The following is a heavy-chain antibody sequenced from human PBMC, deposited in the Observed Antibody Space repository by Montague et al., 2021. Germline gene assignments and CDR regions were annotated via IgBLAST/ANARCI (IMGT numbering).Heavy chain of an antibody. CDR1: GDSLSSVGYS. D-gene: IGHD3-3*02. CDR3: ARGRLATRDFDY. Sequence: TLSLTCTVSGDSLSSVGYSWTWIRQHPGKGLEWIGYMYYSGSTYYNPSLKSRVTISGDTSKNHFSLRLTSVTAADTAVYYCARGRLATRDFDYWGQGALVTVSS. J-gene: IGHJ4*02. CDR2: MYYSGST. V-gene: IGHV4-31*03.